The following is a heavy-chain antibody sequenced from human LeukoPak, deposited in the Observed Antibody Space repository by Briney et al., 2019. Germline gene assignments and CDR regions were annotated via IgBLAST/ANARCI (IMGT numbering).Heavy chain of an antibody. CDR3: IRIRTGEHQYGMDV. CDR1: GFTFSSYD. D-gene: IGHD7-27*01. J-gene: IGHJ6*02. Sequence: PGGSPRLSCAASGFTFSSYDMHWVRQATGKGLEWVSAIDTVGNTYYAGSVKGRFTISRANAKNYLYLQMNSLRDGDTAVYYCIRIRTGEHQYGMDVWGQGTTVTVSS. CDR2: IDTVGNT. V-gene: IGHV3-13*01.